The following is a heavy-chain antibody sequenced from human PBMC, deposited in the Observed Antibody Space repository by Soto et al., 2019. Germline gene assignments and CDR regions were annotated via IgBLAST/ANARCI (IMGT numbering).Heavy chain of an antibody. CDR3: ARDSDFNILTDNWFDP. CDR2: IIPIFGTA. J-gene: IGHJ5*02. V-gene: IGHV1-69*13. CDR1: GGTFSSYA. Sequence: GASVKVSCKASGGTFSSYAISWVRQAPGQGLEWMGGIIPIFGTANYAQKFQGRVTITADESTSIAYMELSSLRSEDTAVYYCARDSDFNILTDNWFDPWGQGTLVTVSS. D-gene: IGHD3-9*01.